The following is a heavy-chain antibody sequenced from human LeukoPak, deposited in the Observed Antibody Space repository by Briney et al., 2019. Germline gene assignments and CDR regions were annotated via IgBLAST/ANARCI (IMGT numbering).Heavy chain of an antibody. CDR1: GYTFTGYY. CDR2: INPNRGGT. Sequence: ASVKVSCKASGYTFTGYYMHWVRQAPGQGLEWMGWINPNRGGTNYAQKFQGRVTMTRDTSISTAYMELSRLRSDDTAVYYCARSRNSWSYYFDYWGQGTLVTVSS. J-gene: IGHJ4*02. CDR3: ARSRNSWSYYFDY. D-gene: IGHD2-2*01. V-gene: IGHV1-2*02.